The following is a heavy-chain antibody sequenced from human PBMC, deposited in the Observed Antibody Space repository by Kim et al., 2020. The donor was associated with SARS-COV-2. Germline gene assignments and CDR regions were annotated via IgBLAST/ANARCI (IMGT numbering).Heavy chain of an antibody. V-gene: IGHV3-23*01. CDR1: GFTFSSYA. Sequence: GGSLRLSCAASGFTFSSYAMSWVRQAPGKGLEWVSAISGSGGSTYYADSVKGRFTISRDNSKNTLYLQMNSLRAEDTAVYYCANVPNGYNPFGNAFDIWGQGTMVTVSS. CDR2: ISGSGGST. D-gene: IGHD2-8*01. J-gene: IGHJ3*02. CDR3: ANVPNGYNPFGNAFDI.